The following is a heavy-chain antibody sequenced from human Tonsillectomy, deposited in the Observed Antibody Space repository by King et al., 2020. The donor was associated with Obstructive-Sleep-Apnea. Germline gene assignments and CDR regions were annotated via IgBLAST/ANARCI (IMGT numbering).Heavy chain of an antibody. CDR3: ARDLPYYYDSSGYNFDY. Sequence: QLVQSGAEVKKPGASVKVSCKASGYTFTIYYMHWVRQAPEQGLECLGILNHTGGSTSYAQKFQVRVTMTRDKTPSTAYMELSSLRSEDMAVYYCARDLPYYYDSSGYNFDYWGQGTLVTVSS. J-gene: IGHJ4*02. CDR1: GYTFTIYY. V-gene: IGHV1-46*03. CDR2: LNHTGGST. D-gene: IGHD3-22*01.